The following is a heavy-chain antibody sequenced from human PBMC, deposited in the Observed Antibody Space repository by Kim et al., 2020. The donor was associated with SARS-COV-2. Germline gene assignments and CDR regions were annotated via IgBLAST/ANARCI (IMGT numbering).Heavy chain of an antibody. CDR3: ARSRYSCGMDV. Sequence: TTYADSVRGRFTISRDNAKNTLFLQMNSLRAEDTAVYYCARSRYSCGMDVWGQGTTVTVSS. CDR2: T. V-gene: IGHV3-74*01. J-gene: IGHJ6*02.